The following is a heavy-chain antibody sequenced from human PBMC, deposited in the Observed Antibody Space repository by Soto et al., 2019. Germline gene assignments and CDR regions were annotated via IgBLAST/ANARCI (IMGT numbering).Heavy chain of an antibody. D-gene: IGHD6-13*01. J-gene: IGHJ6*03. V-gene: IGHV4-59*08. CDR2: IYYSGST. CDR1: GGSISSYY. Sequence: SETLSLTCTVAGGSISSYYWSWIRQPPGKGLEWIGYIYYSGSTNYNPSLKSRVTISVDTSKNQFSLKLSSVTAADTAVYYCARRNSDSSSWFSYYYYYYMDVWGKGTTVTVSS. CDR3: ARRNSDSSSWFSYYYYYYMDV.